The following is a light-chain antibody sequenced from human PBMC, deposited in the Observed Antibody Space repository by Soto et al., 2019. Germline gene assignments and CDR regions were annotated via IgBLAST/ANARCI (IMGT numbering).Light chain of an antibody. J-gene: IGKJ5*01. CDR1: QNVNNN. CDR2: GVS. CDR3: QQYSKWPPT. Sequence: EIVMTQSPVTLSMSPGERAALSCRARQNVNNNLAWYQQKPGQAPRLLIYGVSARGTGVPARFSGSGSGTEFTFTISSLQSEDFAVYYCQQYSKWPPTFGRGTRLEIK. V-gene: IGKV3-15*01.